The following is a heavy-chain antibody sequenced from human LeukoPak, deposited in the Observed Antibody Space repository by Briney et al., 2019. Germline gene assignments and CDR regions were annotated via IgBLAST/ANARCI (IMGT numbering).Heavy chain of an antibody. CDR1: GFTFSSYW. V-gene: IGHV3-74*01. Sequence: GGSLRFSCAASGFTFSSYWMHWVRQAPGKGLVWVSRINSDGSSTSYADSVKGRFTISRDNAKNTLYLQMNSLRAEDTAVYYCARAYCGGDCFDYWGQGTLVTVSS. CDR2: INSDGSST. CDR3: ARAYCGGDCFDY. D-gene: IGHD2-21*01. J-gene: IGHJ4*02.